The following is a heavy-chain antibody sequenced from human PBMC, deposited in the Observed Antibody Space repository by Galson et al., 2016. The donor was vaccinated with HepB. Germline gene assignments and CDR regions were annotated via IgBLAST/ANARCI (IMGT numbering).Heavy chain of an antibody. V-gene: IGHV4-34*01. D-gene: IGHD4-23*01. CDR2: VSHIGST. CDR1: DGSIANNF. Sequence: SETLSLTCAVSDGSIANNFWHWVRQTPGKGLEWIGEVSHIGSTNLNPSLKSRLTMSVDTSNNQFSLKLTSVTAADTAVYYCARDLSDGGGIYYQAFDSWGQGTLVTASS. J-gene: IGHJ4*02. CDR3: ARDLSDGGGIYYQAFDS.